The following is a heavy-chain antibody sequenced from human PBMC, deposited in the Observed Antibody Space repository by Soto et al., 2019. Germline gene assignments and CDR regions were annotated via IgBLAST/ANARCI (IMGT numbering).Heavy chain of an antibody. CDR3: AHRLAATGLFDY. Sequence: QITLKESGPPLVKPTQTLTLTCTFSGFSLSTSGVGVGWIRQPPGKALEWLALIYWDDDKRYSPSLKSRLTITKDTSKNPVVLTMTNMDPVDTATYYCAHRLAATGLFDYWGQGTLVTVSS. V-gene: IGHV2-5*02. D-gene: IGHD6-13*01. CDR1: GFSLSTSGVG. J-gene: IGHJ4*02. CDR2: IYWDDDK.